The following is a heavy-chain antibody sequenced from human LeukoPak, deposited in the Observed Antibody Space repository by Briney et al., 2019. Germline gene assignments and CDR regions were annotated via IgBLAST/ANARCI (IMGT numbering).Heavy chain of an antibody. Sequence: SETLSLTCTVSGGSISSSNFYWGWIRQPPGRALEWIGEIKHDGSTKYNSSLKSRVTISIDTSKNQFSLKLSSVTAADTAVYYCARHYLQWLIRYWGQGTLVTVSS. D-gene: IGHD6-19*01. J-gene: IGHJ4*02. CDR2: IKHDGST. CDR1: GGSISSSNFY. CDR3: ARHYLQWLIRY. V-gene: IGHV4-39*01.